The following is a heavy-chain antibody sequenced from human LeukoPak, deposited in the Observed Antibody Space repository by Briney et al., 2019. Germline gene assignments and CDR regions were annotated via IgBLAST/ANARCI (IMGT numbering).Heavy chain of an antibody. V-gene: IGHV4-59*01. Sequence: TSETLSLTCTVSGGSISSYYWSWIRQPPGKGLEWIGYMYYSGSTNYNPSLKSRVSMSADTSRNQLSLKLTSVTAADTAVYYCARSLPATVAGANWYDPWGQGTLVTVST. CDR3: ARSLPATVAGANWYDP. D-gene: IGHD6-13*01. J-gene: IGHJ5*02. CDR1: GGSISSYY. CDR2: MYYSGST.